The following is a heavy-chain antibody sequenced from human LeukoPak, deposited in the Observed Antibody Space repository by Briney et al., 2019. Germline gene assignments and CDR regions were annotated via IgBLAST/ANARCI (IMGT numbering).Heavy chain of an antibody. Sequence: NTSETLSLTCIVSGGSINRYHWTWIRQPPGKGLEWIGYIYYSGSTTYNPSLKSRVTISVDTSKNQFSLKLSSVTAADTAVYYCARDRAREFDYWGQGTLVTVSS. D-gene: IGHD6-6*01. CDR2: IYYSGST. CDR1: GGSINRYH. CDR3: ARDRAREFDY. J-gene: IGHJ4*02. V-gene: IGHV4-59*01.